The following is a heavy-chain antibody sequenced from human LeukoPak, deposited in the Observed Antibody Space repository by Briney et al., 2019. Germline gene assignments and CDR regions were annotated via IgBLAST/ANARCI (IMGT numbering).Heavy chain of an antibody. Sequence: ASVNVSCKVSGYTLTELSMHWVRQAPGKGLEWMGGFDPEDGETIYAQKFQGRVTMTEDTSTDTAYMELSSLRSEDTAVYYCATGVGFGGYYYYGMDVWGQGTTVTVSS. CDR1: GYTLTELS. J-gene: IGHJ6*02. CDR2: FDPEDGET. V-gene: IGHV1-24*01. CDR3: ATGVGFGGYYYYGMDV. D-gene: IGHD3-3*01.